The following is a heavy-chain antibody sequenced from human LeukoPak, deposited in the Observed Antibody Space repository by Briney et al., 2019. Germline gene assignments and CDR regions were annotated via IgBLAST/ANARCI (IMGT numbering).Heavy chain of an antibody. CDR2: INAGNGNT. J-gene: IGHJ3*02. D-gene: IGHD4-23*01. V-gene: IGHV1-3*01. CDR1: GYAFTSYA. CDR3: ARVMTTVVKEVWEAFDI. Sequence: ASVKVSCTASGYAFTSYAVHWVRQAPGQRLEWMGWINAGNGNTKFSQKFQGRVTITRDTSASTAYMELSSLRSEDTAVYYCARVMTTVVKEVWEAFDIWGQGTMVTVSS.